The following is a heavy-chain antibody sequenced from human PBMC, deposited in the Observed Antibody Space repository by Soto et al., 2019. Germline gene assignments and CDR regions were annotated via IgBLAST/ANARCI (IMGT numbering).Heavy chain of an antibody. CDR1: GGTFSSYA. Sequence: GASVKVSCKASGGTFSSYAISWVRQAPGQGLEWMGGIIPIFGTADYAQKFQGRVTITADKSTSTAYMELSSLRSEDTAVYYCARGGSAYRNYQSGMDFWGQGTTVTVSS. CDR3: ARGGSAYRNYQSGMDF. CDR2: IIPIFGTA. J-gene: IGHJ6*02. D-gene: IGHD1-26*01. V-gene: IGHV1-69*06.